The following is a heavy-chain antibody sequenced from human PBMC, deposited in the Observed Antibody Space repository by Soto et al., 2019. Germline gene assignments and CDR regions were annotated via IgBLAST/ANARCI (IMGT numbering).Heavy chain of an antibody. CDR1: GGSFSGYY. Sequence: QVQLQQWGAGLLKPSETLSLTCAVYGGSFSGYYWSWIRQPPGKGLEWIGEINHSGSTNYNPSLKSRVTISVDTSKNQFSLELSSVTAADTAVYYCARGKYYYGSGSYSFDYWGQGTLVTVSS. CDR3: ARGKYYYGSGSYSFDY. CDR2: INHSGST. D-gene: IGHD3-10*01. V-gene: IGHV4-34*01. J-gene: IGHJ4*02.